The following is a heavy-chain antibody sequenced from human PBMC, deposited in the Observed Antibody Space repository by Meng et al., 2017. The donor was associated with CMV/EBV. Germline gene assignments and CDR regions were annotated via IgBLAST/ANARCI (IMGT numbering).Heavy chain of an antibody. V-gene: IGHV3-53*01. Sequence: GESLKISCAASGFTVSSNYMSWVRQAPGKGLEWVSIIYSGGGTYYTDSVRGRFTISRDNSRNVVYLQMNSLRVEDTALYYCARDMRGWGLLGGLNVWGQGTTVTVSS. CDR3: ARDMRGWGLLGGLNV. D-gene: IGHD1-26*01. CDR2: IYSGGGT. J-gene: IGHJ6*02. CDR1: GFTVSSNY.